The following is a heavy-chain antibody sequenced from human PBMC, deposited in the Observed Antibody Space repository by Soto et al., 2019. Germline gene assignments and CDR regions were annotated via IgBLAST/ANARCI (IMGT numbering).Heavy chain of an antibody. CDR1: GFSFSGFA. CDR3: AKDSIPYSSSYDIDH. Sequence: EVQLLESGGGLVQPGGSRRLSCVASGFSFSGFAMSWVRQAPGKGLVWVSSITGSGVSIYYADSVRGRFTISRDNSKNTLHLQMSSLRAEDAARYYCAKDSIPYSSSYDIDHWGRGALVTVSS. CDR2: ITGSGVSI. J-gene: IGHJ4*02. D-gene: IGHD6-6*01. V-gene: IGHV3-23*01.